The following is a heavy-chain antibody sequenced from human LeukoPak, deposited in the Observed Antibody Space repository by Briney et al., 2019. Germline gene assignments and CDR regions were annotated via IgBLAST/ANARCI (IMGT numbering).Heavy chain of an antibody. J-gene: IGHJ4*02. D-gene: IGHD1-26*01. CDR1: GVSISSYY. V-gene: IGHV4-39*01. Sequence: SETLSLTCTVSGVSISSYYWSWIRQPPGKGLEWIGSIYYSGSTYYNPSLKSRVTISVDTSKNQFSLKLSSVTAADTAVYYCARHSPVGIFYFDYWGQGTLVTVSS. CDR2: IYYSGST. CDR3: ARHSPVGIFYFDY.